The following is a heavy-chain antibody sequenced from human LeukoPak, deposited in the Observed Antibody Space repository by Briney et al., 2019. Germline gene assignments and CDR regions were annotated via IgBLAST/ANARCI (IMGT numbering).Heavy chain of an antibody. CDR2: INHSGST. D-gene: IGHD2-2*01. Sequence: SETLSLTCAVYGGSFCGYYWSWIRQPPGKGLEWIGQINHSGSTNYNPSLKSRVTISVDTSKNQFSLKLSSMTAADTAVYYCARLCSSTSCIWGYYYGMDVWGQGTTVTVSS. J-gene: IGHJ6*02. CDR3: ARLCSSTSCIWGYYYGMDV. V-gene: IGHV4-34*01. CDR1: GGSFCGYY.